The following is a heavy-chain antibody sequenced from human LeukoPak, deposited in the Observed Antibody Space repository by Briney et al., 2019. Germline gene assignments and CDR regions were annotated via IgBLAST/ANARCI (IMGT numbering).Heavy chain of an antibody. Sequence: SETLSLTXTVSGGSISSSSYYWGWIRQPPGKGLEWIGSIYYSGSTYYNPSLKSRVTISVDTSKNQFSLKLSSVTAADTAVYYCSRLVGYGGNPIDYWGQGTLVTVSS. J-gene: IGHJ4*02. CDR3: SRLVGYGGNPIDY. CDR1: GGSISSSSYY. V-gene: IGHV4-39*01. D-gene: IGHD4-23*01. CDR2: IYYSGST.